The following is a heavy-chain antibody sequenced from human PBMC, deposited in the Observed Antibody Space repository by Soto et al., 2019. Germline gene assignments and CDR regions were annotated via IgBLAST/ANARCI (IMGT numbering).Heavy chain of an antibody. CDR2: IKQDGGEK. V-gene: IGHV3-7*04. Sequence: GGSLRLSCAASGFTFSSYWMTWVRQAPGKGLEWVGNIKQDGGEKNYVDSVKGRFTISRDNAKNSVYLQMNSLRAEDTAVYYCAREIVVARGASYFDYWGPGTLVTVSS. CDR1: GFTFSSYW. D-gene: IGHD2-2*01. CDR3: AREIVVARGASYFDY. J-gene: IGHJ4*02.